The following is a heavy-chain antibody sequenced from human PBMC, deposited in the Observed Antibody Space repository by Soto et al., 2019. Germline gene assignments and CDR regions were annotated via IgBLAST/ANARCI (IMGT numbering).Heavy chain of an antibody. V-gene: IGHV3-73*02. CDR2: IRSKANSYAT. CDR1: GFTFSGSS. CDR3: TRPYESGDY. D-gene: IGHD5-12*01. Sequence: EVQLVESGGDLVQPGGSLKLSCAASGFTFSGSSMHWVRQASGKGLEWLGRIRSKANSYATAYAASVTGRFTISRDDSTTTAYLQMNSLRTEDTAVYHCTRPYESGDYWGQGTLVTVSS. J-gene: IGHJ4*02.